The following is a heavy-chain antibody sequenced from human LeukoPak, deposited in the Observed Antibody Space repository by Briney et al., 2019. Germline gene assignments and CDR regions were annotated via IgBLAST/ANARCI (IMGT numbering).Heavy chain of an antibody. D-gene: IGHD2-2*01. CDR1: GFTFSSYW. Sequence: PGGSLRLSCPASGFTFSSYWISWVRQAPGKGLEWVANIKQDGSEKYYVDSVKGRFTISRDNAKNSLYLQMNSLRAEDTAVYYCARARTDPIVVVPAANYYYYYMDVWGKGTTVTVSS. CDR3: ARARTDPIVVVPAANYYYYYMDV. CDR2: IKQDGSEK. V-gene: IGHV3-7*01. J-gene: IGHJ6*03.